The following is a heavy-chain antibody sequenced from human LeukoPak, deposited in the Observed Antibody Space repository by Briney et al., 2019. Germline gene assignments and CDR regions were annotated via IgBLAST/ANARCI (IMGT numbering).Heavy chain of an antibody. J-gene: IGHJ4*02. D-gene: IGHD5-24*01. CDR3: AREDPEMATIRFDY. V-gene: IGHV4-61*02. Sequence: SETLSLTCTVSGGSISSGSYYWSWIRQPAGKGLEWIGRIYTSGSTNYNPSLKSRVTISVDTSKNQFSLRLSSVTAADTAVYYCAREDPEMATIRFDYWGQGTLVTVSS. CDR2: IYTSGST. CDR1: GGSISSGSYY.